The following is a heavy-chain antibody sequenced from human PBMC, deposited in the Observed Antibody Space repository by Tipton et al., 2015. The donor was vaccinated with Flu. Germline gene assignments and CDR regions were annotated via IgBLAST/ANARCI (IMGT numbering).Heavy chain of an antibody. V-gene: IGHV4-61*02. Sequence: LRLSCNVSGGSISSDNYYWNWIRQPAGKGLEWIGRIYTSGSTNYNLSLKSRLTISVDTSRNQFSLKLSSVTSADTAVYYCARGRLSLPLFHYGMDVWGQGTMVTFSS. J-gene: IGHJ6*02. D-gene: IGHD2-21*02. CDR1: GGSISSDNYY. CDR3: ARGRLSLPLFHYGMDV. CDR2: IYTSGST.